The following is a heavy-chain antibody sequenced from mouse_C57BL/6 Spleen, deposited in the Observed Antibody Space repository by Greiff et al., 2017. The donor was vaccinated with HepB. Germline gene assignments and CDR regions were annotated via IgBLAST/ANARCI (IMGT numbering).Heavy chain of an antibody. Sequence: EVQVVESGGGLVKPGGSLKLSCAASGFTFSDYGMHWVRQAPEKGLEWVAYISSGSSTIYYADTVKGRFTISRDNAKNTLFLQMTSLRSEDTAMYYCARRGYYGSMYYFDDWGQGTTLTVSS. CDR2: ISSGSSTI. CDR3: ARRGYYGSMYYFDD. D-gene: IGHD1-1*01. V-gene: IGHV5-17*01. J-gene: IGHJ2*01. CDR1: GFTFSDYG.